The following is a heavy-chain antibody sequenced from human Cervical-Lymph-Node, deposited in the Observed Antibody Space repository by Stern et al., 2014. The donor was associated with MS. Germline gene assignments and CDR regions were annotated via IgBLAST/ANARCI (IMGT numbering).Heavy chain of an antibody. CDR2: INPSGDST. Sequence: MQLVESGPEVKKTGASVKLSCKAPGYTFTSSSMHWVRQAPGQGLEWMGIINPSGDSTTSAPKFQGRVTMTGDTASSTVYMELSRLGSEDTAVYCCARGQRYFDYWGQGTLVTVSS. V-gene: IGHV1-46*01. CDR1: GYTFTSSS. J-gene: IGHJ4*02. CDR3: ARGQRYFDY.